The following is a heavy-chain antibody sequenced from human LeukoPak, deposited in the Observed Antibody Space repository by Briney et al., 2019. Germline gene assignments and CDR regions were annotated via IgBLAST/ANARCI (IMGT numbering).Heavy chain of an antibody. V-gene: IGHV3-23*01. CDR2: ISGSGRST. J-gene: IGHJ4*02. CDR3: AKFPGCGYGSCFDY. D-gene: IGHD5-18*01. CDR1: GFTFSSYA. Sequence: PGGSLRLSCAASGFTFSSYAMSWVRQAPGKGLEWVSAISGSGRSTYYADSVKGRFTISRDTSKNTLYLQMNSMRAEDTAVYYCAKFPGCGYGSCFDYWGQGKLVTVSS.